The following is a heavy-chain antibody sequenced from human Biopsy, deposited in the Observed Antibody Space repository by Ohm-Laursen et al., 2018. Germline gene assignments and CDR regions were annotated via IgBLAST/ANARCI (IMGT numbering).Heavy chain of an antibody. CDR2: IFPTGIT. CDR3: ARGSLKMDY. V-gene: IGHV4-4*07. Sequence: SDTLSLTCTVSGDSVTKYYWSWIRQPAGKGLEWIGRIFPTGITNYNPSLKSRVTMSVDTSKNEFSLRLTSVTAADTAVYYCARGSLKMDYWGQGTLVTVSS. J-gene: IGHJ4*02. D-gene: IGHD3-9*01. CDR1: GDSVTKYY.